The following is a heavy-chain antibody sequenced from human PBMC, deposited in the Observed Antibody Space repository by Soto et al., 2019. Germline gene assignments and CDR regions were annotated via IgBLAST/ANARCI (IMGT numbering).Heavy chain of an antibody. D-gene: IGHD2-15*01. Sequence: VSVKVSCKASGYTFTGYYMHWVRQAPGQGLEWMGWINPNSGGTNYAQKFQGWVTMTRDTSISTAYMELSRLRSDDTAVYYCARAPNCSGGSCYSGAAFDIWGQGTMVTVSS. CDR2: INPNSGGT. CDR1: GYTFTGYY. CDR3: ARAPNCSGGSCYSGAAFDI. V-gene: IGHV1-2*04. J-gene: IGHJ3*02.